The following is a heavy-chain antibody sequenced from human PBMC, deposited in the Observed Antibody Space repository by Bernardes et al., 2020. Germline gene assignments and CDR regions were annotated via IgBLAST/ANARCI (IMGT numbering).Heavy chain of an antibody. Sequence: GGSLRLSCAPSGFTFSSYWMTWVRLPPGKGLEWVATIKQDASQIYYVDSVKGRFTISRDNAKKSLYLQMNSLRVEDTAVYYCARGSDLCSDNRDYYRGMDVWGQGTTVTVSS. CDR1: GFTFSSYW. CDR3: ARGSDLCSDNRDYYRGMDV. J-gene: IGHJ6*02. D-gene: IGHD2-15*01. CDR2: IKQDASQI. V-gene: IGHV3-7*01.